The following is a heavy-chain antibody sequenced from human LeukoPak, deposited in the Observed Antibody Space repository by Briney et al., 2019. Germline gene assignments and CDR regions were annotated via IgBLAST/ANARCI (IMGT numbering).Heavy chain of an antibody. Sequence: PSETLSLTCAVYGGSFSGYYWSWIRQPPGKGLEWIGEINHSGSTNYNPSLKSRVTISVDTSKNQFSLKLSSVTAADTAVYYCARVGGYYDSSGYSRPFDYWGQGTLVTVSS. J-gene: IGHJ4*02. D-gene: IGHD3-22*01. V-gene: IGHV4-34*01. CDR2: INHSGST. CDR3: ARVGGYYDSSGYSRPFDY. CDR1: GGSFSGYY.